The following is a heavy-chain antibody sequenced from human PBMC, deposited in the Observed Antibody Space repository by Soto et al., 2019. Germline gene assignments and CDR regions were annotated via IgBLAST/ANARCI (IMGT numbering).Heavy chain of an antibody. CDR3: ARGRYGDY. V-gene: IGHV1-18*01. Sequence: QVHLVQSGAEVKNPVASVKVSCKGSCYDFTTYGITWVRQAPGQGLEWMAWISAHNGNTNYAPNLQGRVTVTRDTSTSTAYIELRSLRSDDTAVYYCARGRYGDYWGQGALVTVSS. CDR2: ISAHNGNT. D-gene: IGHD1-1*01. CDR1: CYDFTTYG. J-gene: IGHJ4*02.